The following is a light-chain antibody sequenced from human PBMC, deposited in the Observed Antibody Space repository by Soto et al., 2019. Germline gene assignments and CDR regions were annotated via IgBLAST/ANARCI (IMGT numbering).Light chain of an antibody. J-gene: IGKJ5*01. CDR1: QTISNF. Sequence: DIQMTQSPSSLSASVGDRVTITCRASQTISNFLNWYQRKPGKAPTLLIYSASSLQRGVPARFSGSGSGADFTLTISNLQSEDFAVYYCQQYTNWPPITFGQGTRLEIK. CDR2: SAS. V-gene: IGKV1-39*01. CDR3: QQYTNWPPIT.